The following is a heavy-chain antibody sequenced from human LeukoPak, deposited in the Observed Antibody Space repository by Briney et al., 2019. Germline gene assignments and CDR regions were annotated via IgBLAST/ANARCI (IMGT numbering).Heavy chain of an antibody. V-gene: IGHV1-3*01. D-gene: IGHD4-17*01. Sequence: RASVTVSCTASGYTFTSYAMHWVRQAPGQGLEWMGWINAGNGNTKYSQKFQGRVTITRDTSASTAYMELSSLRSEDTAVYYCARVHGDYEGVDYWGQGTLVTVSS. CDR2: INAGNGNT. CDR3: ARVHGDYEGVDY. J-gene: IGHJ4*02. CDR1: GYTFTSYA.